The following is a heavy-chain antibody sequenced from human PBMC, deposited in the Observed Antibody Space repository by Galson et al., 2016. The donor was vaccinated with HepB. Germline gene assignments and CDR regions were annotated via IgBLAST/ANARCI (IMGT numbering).Heavy chain of an antibody. V-gene: IGHV3-23*01. J-gene: IGHJ6*03. Sequence: SLRLSCAASGFTFSSYAMSWVRQAPGKGLEWVSAISGSGGSTYHADSAKGRFTISRDNSKNTLYLQMNSLRAEDTAVYYCAKAGYYEPYYYYYMDVWGKGTTVTVSS. CDR3: AKAGYYEPYYYYYMDV. D-gene: IGHD3-22*01. CDR1: GFTFSSYA. CDR2: ISGSGGST.